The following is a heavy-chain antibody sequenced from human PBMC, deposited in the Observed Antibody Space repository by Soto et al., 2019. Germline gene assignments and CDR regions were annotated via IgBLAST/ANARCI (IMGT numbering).Heavy chain of an antibody. D-gene: IGHD3-9*01. CDR1: GGSFSGYY. V-gene: IGHV4-34*01. J-gene: IGHJ4*02. CDR2: INHSGST. Sequence: PSETLSLTCAVYGGSFSGYYWSWIRQPPGKGLEWIGEINHSGSTNYNPSLKSRVTISVDTSKNQFSLKLSSVTAADSAVYFCARPEGLATISYSFDFWGPGALATVSS. CDR3: ARPEGLATISYSFDF.